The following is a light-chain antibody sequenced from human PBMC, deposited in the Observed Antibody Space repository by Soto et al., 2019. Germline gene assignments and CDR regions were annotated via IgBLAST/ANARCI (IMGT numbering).Light chain of an antibody. Sequence: AIQLTQSPSSLSASVGDSVTITCRARQGISTALVLYQQKPGTAPKVVIYDVSILESGVPSRFSGCGFRTEITLCISSLPPEEFASDSGQHFKNYPLTVGGGTKPE. V-gene: IGKV1D-13*01. CDR3: QHFKNYPLT. J-gene: IGKJ4*01. CDR1: QGISTA. CDR2: DVS.